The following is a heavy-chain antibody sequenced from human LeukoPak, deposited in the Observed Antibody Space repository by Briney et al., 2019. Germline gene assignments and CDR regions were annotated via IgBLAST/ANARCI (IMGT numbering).Heavy chain of an antibody. CDR1: GGSFSGYY. V-gene: IGHV4-34*01. D-gene: IGHD6-6*01. Sequence: SETLSLTCAVYGGSFSGYYWGWIRQPPGKGLEWIGEINHSGSTNYNPSLKSRVTISVDTSKNQFSLKLSSVTAADTAVYYCARGEYSSSSVWFDPWGQGTLVTVSS. CDR2: INHSGST. CDR3: ARGEYSSSSVWFDP. J-gene: IGHJ5*02.